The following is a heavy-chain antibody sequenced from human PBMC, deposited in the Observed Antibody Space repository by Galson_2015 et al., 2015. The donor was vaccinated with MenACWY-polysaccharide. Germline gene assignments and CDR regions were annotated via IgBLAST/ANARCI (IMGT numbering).Heavy chain of an antibody. CDR3: ARDFGDYYDSSGYYGVPSAAYDI. J-gene: IGHJ3*02. D-gene: IGHD3-22*01. V-gene: IGHV3-11*01. CDR1: GFPFSDYY. CDR2: ISSSGSTI. Sequence: LRLSCAASGFPFSDYYMSWIRQAPGKGLEWVSYISSSGSTIYYADSVKGRFTISRDNAKNSLYLQMNSLRAEDTAVYYCARDFGDYYDSSGYYGVPSAAYDIWGQGTMVTVSS.